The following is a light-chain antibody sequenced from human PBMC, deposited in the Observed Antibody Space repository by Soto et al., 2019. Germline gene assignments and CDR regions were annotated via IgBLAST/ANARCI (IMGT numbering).Light chain of an antibody. CDR3: QHYNSYSEA. CDR2: KAS. Sequence: DIQMTQSPSTLSGSVGDRVTITCRASQTISSWLAWYQQKPGKAPKLLIYKASTLKSGVPSRFSGSGSGTEITLTISSLQPDDFATYYCQHYNSYSEAFSQGTKVELK. J-gene: IGKJ1*01. V-gene: IGKV1-5*03. CDR1: QTISSW.